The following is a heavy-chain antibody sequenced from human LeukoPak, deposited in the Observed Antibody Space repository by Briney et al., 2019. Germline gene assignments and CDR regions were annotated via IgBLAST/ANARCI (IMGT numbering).Heavy chain of an antibody. J-gene: IGHJ6*03. Sequence: PSETLSLTCTVSGGSISSYYWSWIRQPAGKGLEWIGRIYTSGSTNYNPSLKSRVTMSVDTSKNQFSLKLSSVTAADTAVYYCAREGSDYYGSGSYRRSYYYYMDVWGKGTTVTISS. CDR3: AREGSDYYGSGSYRRSYYYYMDV. D-gene: IGHD3-10*01. V-gene: IGHV4-4*07. CDR2: IYTSGST. CDR1: GGSISSYY.